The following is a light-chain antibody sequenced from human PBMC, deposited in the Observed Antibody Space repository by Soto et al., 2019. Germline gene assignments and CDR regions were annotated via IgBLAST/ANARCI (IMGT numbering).Light chain of an antibody. Sequence: EIVLTQSPGTLSLSPGDKATLSCRASQSVSSNYLAWYQQKPGQGPRLLIYGASSRATGIPDRFSGSGSGTDFTLTISRLEPEDFAVYYCEQYGSSPRTFGQGTKVAIK. J-gene: IGKJ1*01. V-gene: IGKV3-20*01. CDR1: QSVSSNY. CDR2: GAS. CDR3: EQYGSSPRT.